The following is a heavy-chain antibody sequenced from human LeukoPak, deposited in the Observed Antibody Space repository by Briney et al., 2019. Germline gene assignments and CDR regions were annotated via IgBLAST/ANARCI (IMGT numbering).Heavy chain of an antibody. V-gene: IGHV1-69-2*01. CDR2: VDPEDGET. J-gene: IGHJ4*02. CDR3: ARSATRMRYDFWSGKSCLFDY. D-gene: IGHD3-3*01. Sequence: ATVKISCKASGYTFTDYYMRWVQQAPGKGLEWMGRVDPEDGETIYAEKFQGRVTITADESTSTAYMELSSLRSEDTAVYYCARSATRMRYDFWSGKSCLFDYWGQGTLVTVSS. CDR1: GYTFTDYY.